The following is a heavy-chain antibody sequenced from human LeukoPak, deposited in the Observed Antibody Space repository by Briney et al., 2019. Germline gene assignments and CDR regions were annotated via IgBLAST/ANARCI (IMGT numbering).Heavy chain of an antibody. V-gene: IGHV1-8*01. D-gene: IGHD6-13*01. CDR3: ARGRAAPTGRWFDP. J-gene: IGHJ5*02. CDR1: GYTFTSYD. CDR2: INPNGNNR. Sequence: SVKVSCKTSGYTFTSYDINWVRQATGQGLEWMGWINPNGNNRGYAQRFQGRVTMTWDTSISTAYMELSSLRSDDTAVYYCARGRAAPTGRWFDPWGQGTLVTVSS.